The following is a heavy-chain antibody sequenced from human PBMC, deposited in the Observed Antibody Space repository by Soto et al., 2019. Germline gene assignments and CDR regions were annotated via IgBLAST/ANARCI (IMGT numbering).Heavy chain of an antibody. CDR2: VYYSGTT. CDR1: GGSVSNKTYY. Sequence: QVQLQESGPGLLKPSETLSLTCSVTGGSVSNKTYYWSWIRQPPGKRLEWIGYVYYSGTTNYNPSLKSRVTISVDMSKNQFSQRLSSVTAADTALYFCARTTAVPNTLRSRYFFDYWGQGTLVTVSS. CDR3: ARTTAVPNTLRSRYFFDY. V-gene: IGHV4-61*01. J-gene: IGHJ4*02. D-gene: IGHD4-17*01.